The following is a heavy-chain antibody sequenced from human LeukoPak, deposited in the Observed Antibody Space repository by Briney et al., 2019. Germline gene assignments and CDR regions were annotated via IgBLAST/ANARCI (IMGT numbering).Heavy chain of an antibody. V-gene: IGHV1-18*01. J-gene: IGHJ4*02. CDR1: GYTFTSYG. Sequence: ASVKVSCKASGYTFTSYGISWVQQAPGQGLEWLGWISDYNGNTNYAQKLQGRVTMTTDTSTTTAYMELRSLRSDDTAVYYCARDLDGSGSYYYWGQGTLVTVSS. D-gene: IGHD3-10*01. CDR3: ARDLDGSGSYYY. CDR2: ISDYNGNT.